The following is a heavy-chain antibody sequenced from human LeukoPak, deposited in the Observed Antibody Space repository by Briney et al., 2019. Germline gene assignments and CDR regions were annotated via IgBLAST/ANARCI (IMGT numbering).Heavy chain of an antibody. CDR2: IYYSGST. CDR1: GGSISSYY. V-gene: IGHV4-59*01. Sequence: SETLSLTCTVSGGSISSYYWTWIRQPPGKGLEWLGYIYYSGSTNYNSSLKSRVTISVDTSKNQFSLNLRSVTAADTAVYYCARGRARDGSYPWLDSWGQGTPVTVSS. CDR3: ARGRARDGSYPWLDS. D-gene: IGHD3-10*01. J-gene: IGHJ5*01.